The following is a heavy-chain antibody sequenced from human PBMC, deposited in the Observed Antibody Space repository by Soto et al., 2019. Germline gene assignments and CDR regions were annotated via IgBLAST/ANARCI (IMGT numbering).Heavy chain of an antibody. D-gene: IGHD3-3*01. J-gene: IGHJ6*03. V-gene: IGHV3-30*18. CDR2: ISYDGSNE. CDR3: AKCGFGVVNNCMDV. Sequence: QVQLVESGGGVVQPGKSLRLSCAASGFTFSTHGMHWVRQAPGKGLEWVAVISYDGSNEYYEDSVKGRFTISRDNSNDSLYLQVCSLRTEDTAVYYCAKCGFGVVNNCMDVGGKGTTVTVSS. CDR1: GFTFSTHG.